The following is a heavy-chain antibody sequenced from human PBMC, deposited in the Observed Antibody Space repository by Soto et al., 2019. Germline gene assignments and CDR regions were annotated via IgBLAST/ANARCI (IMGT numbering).Heavy chain of an antibody. CDR3: ARDLAATDY. V-gene: IGHV1-46*01. D-gene: IGHD6-13*01. CDR1: GYIFINYY. Sequence: QVHLVQSGAEVKTPGASVKGSCKASGYIFINYYIHWVRQAPGQGLEWIGIIKPNGGSTHNAQKFRARVTMARDTSTSTGYMDLSSLRSDDKAVYSCARDLAATDYWGQGTLVTVSS. J-gene: IGHJ4*02. CDR2: IKPNGGST.